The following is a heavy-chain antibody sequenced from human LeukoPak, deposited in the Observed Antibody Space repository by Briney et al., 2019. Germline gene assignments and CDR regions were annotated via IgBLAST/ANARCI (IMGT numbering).Heavy chain of an antibody. CDR1: GGSFSGYY. CDR2: INHSGST. V-gene: IGHV4-34*01. J-gene: IGHJ6*03. D-gene: IGHD2-2*01. CDR3: ARGEVPRGIVVVPAAGNYYYYYMDV. Sequence: SETLSLTCAVYGGSFSGYYWSWIRQPPGKGLEWIGEINHSGSTNYNPSLKSRVTISVDTSKNQFSLKLSSVTAADTAVYYCARGEVPRGIVVVPAAGNYYYYYMDVWGKGTTVTVSS.